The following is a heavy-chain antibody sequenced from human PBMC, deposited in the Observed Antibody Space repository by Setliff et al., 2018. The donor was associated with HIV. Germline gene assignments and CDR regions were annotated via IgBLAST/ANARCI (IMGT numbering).Heavy chain of an antibody. V-gene: IGHV1-8*01. CDR1: GHPFSNYD. D-gene: IGHD3-10*01. Sequence: KVSCKTSGHPFSNYDIIWVRRATGQGLEWMGWMNPNSGATGYAQKFKDRFIMTRDTSISTAYMELSSLTSEDTAVYYCASGKGVRGVIIRGGLDVWGKGTTVTVS. CDR3: ASGKGVRGVIIRGGLDV. J-gene: IGHJ6*03. CDR2: MNPNSGAT.